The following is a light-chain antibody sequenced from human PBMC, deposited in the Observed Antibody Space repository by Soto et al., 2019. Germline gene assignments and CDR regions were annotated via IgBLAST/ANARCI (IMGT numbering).Light chain of an antibody. CDR2: GAS. J-gene: IGKJ2*01. CDR1: QSVSSSY. V-gene: IGKV3-20*01. CDR3: LQYGSSPYT. Sequence: EIVLTQSPGTLSLSPGERATLSCRASQSVSSSYLAWYQQKPGQAPRPLIYGASSRATGIPDRFSGSGSGKDFPLTISRLEPEDFAVYSCLQYGSSPYTFGQGTKLEIK.